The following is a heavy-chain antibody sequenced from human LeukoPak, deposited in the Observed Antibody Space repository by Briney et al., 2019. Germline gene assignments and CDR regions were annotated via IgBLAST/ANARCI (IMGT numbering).Heavy chain of an antibody. D-gene: IGHD1-26*01. CDR2: IGTAGDT. Sequence: GGSLRLSCAASGFIFSSYGMHWVRHATGKGLEWVSAIGTAGDTYYPGSVKGRFTISRENAKNSLYLQMNSLRAGDTAVYYCARGGSYGRIDAFDIWGQGTMVTVSS. V-gene: IGHV3-13*01. CDR3: ARGGSYGRIDAFDI. CDR1: GFIFSSYG. J-gene: IGHJ3*02.